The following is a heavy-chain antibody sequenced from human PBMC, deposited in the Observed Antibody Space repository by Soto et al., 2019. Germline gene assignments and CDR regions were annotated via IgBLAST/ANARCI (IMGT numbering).Heavy chain of an antibody. CDR2: IYPDYSDV. J-gene: IGHJ3*02. D-gene: IGHD1-26*01. V-gene: IGHV5-51*01. Sequence: PGESLKISCRGSGYTFSNYWIGWVRQMPGKGPEWMGIIYPDYSDVRYSPSFQGQVTISADKSISTAYLQWTTLKASDTAIYFCAKNSHSGSHYWGFDIWGQGTMVTVSS. CDR1: GYTFSNYW. CDR3: AKNSHSGSHYWGFDI.